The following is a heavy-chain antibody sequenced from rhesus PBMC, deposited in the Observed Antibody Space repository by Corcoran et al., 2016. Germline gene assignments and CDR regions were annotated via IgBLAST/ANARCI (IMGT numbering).Heavy chain of an antibody. J-gene: IGHJ4*01. V-gene: IGHV3S5*01. D-gene: IGHD5-24*01. CDR2: IRYTGAST. CDR3: AKGYVSGYSYEWGY. Sequence: EVQLVETGGGLVQPGGSLRLSCAASGFTFSSYGMSWVRQAPGKGLEWVSGIRYTGASTNYADSVNGRLTISRNNSKNTLSLQMNSLRAEDTAVYYCAKGYVSGYSYEWGYWGQGVLVTVSS. CDR1: GFTFSSYG.